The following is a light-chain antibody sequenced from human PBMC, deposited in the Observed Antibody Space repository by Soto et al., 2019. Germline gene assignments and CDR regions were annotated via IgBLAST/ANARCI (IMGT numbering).Light chain of an antibody. CDR2: GIS. Sequence: EIVMTQSPATLSVSPGERATLSVTARQSVNSNYLAWYQQKPGQAPRLLIYGISKRATDIPDRFSGSGSGTEFTLTISSLQPEDFATYYCQQHGQWPITFGQGTRLEIK. CDR1: QSVNSN. J-gene: IGKJ5*01. CDR3: QQHGQWPIT. V-gene: IGKV3D-15*01.